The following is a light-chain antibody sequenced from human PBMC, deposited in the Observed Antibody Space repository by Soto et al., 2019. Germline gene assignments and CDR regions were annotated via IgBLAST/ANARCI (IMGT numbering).Light chain of an antibody. Sequence: DIQMTQSPSSVSASVGDRVTITCRASQSISSYLNWYQQKPGKAPKLLIYAASSLESGVPSRFSGSGSGTDFTLTITSLQPEDFATYFCQQSYSRPRTFGQGTKVDI. CDR3: QQSYSRPRT. CDR2: AAS. V-gene: IGKV1-39*01. J-gene: IGKJ1*01. CDR1: QSISSY.